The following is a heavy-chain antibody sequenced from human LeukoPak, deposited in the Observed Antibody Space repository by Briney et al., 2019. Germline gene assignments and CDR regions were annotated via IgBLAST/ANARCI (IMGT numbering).Heavy chain of an antibody. V-gene: IGHV3-53*01. D-gene: IGHD3-10*01. CDR3: ARVPPGAPFDY. CDR1: GFTVSSNY. CDR2: IYSGGST. Sequence: GGSLRLSCAASGFTVSSNYMSWVRQAPGKGLEWVSVIYSGGSTYYADSVKGRFTISRDNSKNTLYLQMNSLRAEDTAVYYCARVPPGAPFDYWGQGTLVTVSS. J-gene: IGHJ4*02.